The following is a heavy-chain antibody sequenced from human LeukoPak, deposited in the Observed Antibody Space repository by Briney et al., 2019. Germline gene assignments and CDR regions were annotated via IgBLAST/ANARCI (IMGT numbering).Heavy chain of an antibody. V-gene: IGHV5-51*01. CDR2: IYPGDSDP. Sequence: GESLKISCKGSGYSFTTYWIGWVRQMPGKGLEWMGIIYPGDSDPRYSPSFQGQVTFSADKSISTAYLQWSSLKASDTAMYYCARRPSFYYDGSGAFDIWGQGTMVTVSS. J-gene: IGHJ3*02. CDR3: ARRPSFYYDGSGAFDI. CDR1: GYSFTTYW. D-gene: IGHD3-22*01.